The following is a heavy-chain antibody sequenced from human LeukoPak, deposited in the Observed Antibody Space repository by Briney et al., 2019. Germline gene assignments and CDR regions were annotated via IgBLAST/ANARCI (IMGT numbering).Heavy chain of an antibody. Sequence: SETLSLTCTLPGDSLCIYNSSWIRPPAGEGLGWIWRIYARVGTNYTPSLKRRVALSSDTTKHQFSLMLTSVAAALTARDCVAREYSGASGKNTFGMWGQGTMVTVSS. CDR1: GDSLCIYN. V-gene: IGHV4-4*07. CDR3: AREYSGASGKNTFGM. D-gene: IGHD6-6*01. J-gene: IGHJ3*02. CDR2: IYARVGT.